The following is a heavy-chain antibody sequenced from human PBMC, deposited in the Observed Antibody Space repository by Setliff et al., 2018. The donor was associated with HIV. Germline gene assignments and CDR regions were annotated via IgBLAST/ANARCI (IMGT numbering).Heavy chain of an antibody. CDR3: ALDLPGPAITSGWMKNWFDP. CDR1: GYSFTNHY. J-gene: IGHJ5*02. V-gene: IGHV1-46*01. Sequence: ASVKVSCKPSGYSFTNHYMHWVRQAPGQGLEWMGVINPTGGSTVSAQKFRGRVTMTRDTSTNTVYMELSGLRSEDTALYYCALDLPGPAITSGWMKNWFDPWGQGTLVTVSS. CDR2: INPTGGST. D-gene: IGHD6-19*01.